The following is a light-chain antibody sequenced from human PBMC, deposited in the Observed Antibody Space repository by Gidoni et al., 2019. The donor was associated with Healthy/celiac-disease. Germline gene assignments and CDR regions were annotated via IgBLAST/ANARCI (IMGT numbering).Light chain of an antibody. Sequence: DSVMTQSPDSLAVSLGERATINCKSSQIVLYSSNNKNYLALYQQKPGQPPKLLIYWASTRESGVPDRFSGSGSGTDFTLTISSLQAEDVAVYYCQQYYSTPRTFGQGTKLEIK. CDR1: QIVLYSSNNKNY. CDR3: QQYYSTPRT. CDR2: WAS. V-gene: IGKV4-1*01. J-gene: IGKJ2*02.